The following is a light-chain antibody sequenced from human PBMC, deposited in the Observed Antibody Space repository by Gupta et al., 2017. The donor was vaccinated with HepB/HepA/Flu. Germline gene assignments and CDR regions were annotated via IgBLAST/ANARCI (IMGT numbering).Light chain of an antibody. V-gene: IGKV3-20*01. CDR1: QSISSR. Sequence: EIVLTQSPGTLSLSPGERANLSCRASQSISSRLAWYQQIPGQAPRLLIYGVSSRATGIPDRFSGSGSGTDFSLTISRLEPEDFAVYYCQQYSNSPITFGQGTRLE. J-gene: IGKJ5*01. CDR2: GVS. CDR3: QQYSNSPIT.